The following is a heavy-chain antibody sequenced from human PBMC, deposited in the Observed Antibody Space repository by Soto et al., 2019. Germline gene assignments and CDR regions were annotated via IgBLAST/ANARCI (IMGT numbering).Heavy chain of an antibody. Sequence: EVRLEESGGGLVKPGGSLRLSCVASELTLTNAWMSWVRQAPGKGLEWVGRIKSKTEGGTPDYAAPVKGRFTLSRDDSKNTLYLPMNSLMTEDTAVYYCTNLIRGFSYSPYWCQGTLVTFSS. V-gene: IGHV3-15*01. CDR2: IKSKTEGGTP. D-gene: IGHD5-18*01. CDR3: TNLIRGFSYSPY. CDR1: ELTLTNAW. J-gene: IGHJ4*02.